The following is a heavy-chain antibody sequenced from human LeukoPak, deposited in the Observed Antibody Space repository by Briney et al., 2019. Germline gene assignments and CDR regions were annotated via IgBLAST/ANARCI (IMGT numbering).Heavy chain of an antibody. J-gene: IGHJ6*02. CDR1: GFTFSSYS. Sequence: GGSLRLSCAASGFTFSSYSMNWVRQATGKGLEWVSSISSSSSYIYYADSVKGRFTISRDNAKNSLYLQMNSLRAEDTAVYYCARDNDSNYYYYGMDVWGQGTTVTVSS. CDR3: ARDNDSNYYYYGMDV. D-gene: IGHD3-22*01. CDR2: ISSSSSYI. V-gene: IGHV3-21*01.